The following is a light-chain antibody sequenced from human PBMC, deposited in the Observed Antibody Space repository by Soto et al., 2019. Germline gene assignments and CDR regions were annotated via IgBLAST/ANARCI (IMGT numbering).Light chain of an antibody. J-gene: IGLJ2*01. CDR2: DVS. CDR1: SSNIGAGYD. V-gene: IGLV1-40*01. Sequence: QSVLTQPPSVSGAPGQRVTISCTGSSSNIGAGYDVHWYQQHPGKAPKLMIYDVSKRPSGVPDRFSGSKSGNTASLTISGLQAEDEADYYCCSYAGSYTLVFGGGTKLTVL. CDR3: CSYAGSYTLV.